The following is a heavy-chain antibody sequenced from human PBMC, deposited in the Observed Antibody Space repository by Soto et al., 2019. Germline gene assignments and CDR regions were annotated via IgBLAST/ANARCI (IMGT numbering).Heavy chain of an antibody. CDR2: IYPGDSET. J-gene: IGHJ4*02. CDR1: GYNFASYW. D-gene: IGHD6-13*01. V-gene: IGHV5-51*01. Sequence: PGESLKISCKGSGYNFASYWIGWVRQMPGKDLEWMGIIYPGDSETRYSPSFQGQVIFSADKSISTAYLQWSSLRASDTAMYYCARQRGVAAAGDDYWGQGTLVTVSS. CDR3: ARQRGVAAAGDDY.